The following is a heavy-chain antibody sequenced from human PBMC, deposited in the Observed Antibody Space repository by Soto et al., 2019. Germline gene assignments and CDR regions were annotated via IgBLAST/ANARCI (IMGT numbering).Heavy chain of an antibody. Sequence: GGSLRLSCAASGFTFSSYAMSWVRQAPGKGLEWVSAISGSGGSTYYADSVRGRSTISRDNSKNILFLQMNGLRAEDTCVYYCARAGVSIVGASTYYYGMDVWGQGTTVTVSS. CDR2: ISGSGGST. J-gene: IGHJ6*02. V-gene: IGHV3-23*01. CDR1: GFTFSSYA. D-gene: IGHD1-26*01. CDR3: ARAGVSIVGASTYYYGMDV.